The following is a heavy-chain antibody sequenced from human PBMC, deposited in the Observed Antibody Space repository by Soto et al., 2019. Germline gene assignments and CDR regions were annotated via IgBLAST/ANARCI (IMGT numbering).Heavy chain of an antibody. CDR1: GFTFSDYY. D-gene: IGHD1-26*01. Sequence: QVQLVESGGDLVKPGGSLRLSCAASGFTFSDYYMSWIRQAPGKGLEWISHISGSGSYTNYADSVKGRFTISRDNAKNSLYRQWNSLGAEDPAVYSCARNGANSGRFDYWGRGPLVTVSS. CDR2: ISGSGSYT. J-gene: IGHJ4*02. CDR3: ARNGANSGRFDY. V-gene: IGHV3-11*06.